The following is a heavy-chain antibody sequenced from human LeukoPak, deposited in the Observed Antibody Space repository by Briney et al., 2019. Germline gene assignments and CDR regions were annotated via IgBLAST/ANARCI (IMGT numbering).Heavy chain of an antibody. J-gene: IGHJ4*02. D-gene: IGHD3-16*01. CDR1: GYTFTSYA. CDR3: ARERGRSVDY. CDR2: INAGNGNT. V-gene: IGHV1-3*01. Sequence: ASVKVSCKASGYTFTSYAMYWVRQAPGQRLEWMGWINAGNGNTKYSQKIQGGVTITRDASASTAYMELSSLRFEDTAVYYCARERGRSVDYWGQGTLVTVSS.